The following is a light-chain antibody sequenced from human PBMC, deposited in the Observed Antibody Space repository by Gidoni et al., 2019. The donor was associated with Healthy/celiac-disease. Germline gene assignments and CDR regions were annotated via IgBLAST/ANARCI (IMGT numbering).Light chain of an antibody. CDR1: RSVSSSY. CDR2: GAS. V-gene: IGKV3-20*01. Sequence: EIVLTQSPGTLSLSPGERATLSCRASRSVSSSYLAWYQQKPGQAPRHLSYGASSRATGIPDRFSGSGSGTDFTLTISRLEPEDFAVYYCQQYGSSPFTFGPGTKVDIK. J-gene: IGKJ3*01. CDR3: QQYGSSPFT.